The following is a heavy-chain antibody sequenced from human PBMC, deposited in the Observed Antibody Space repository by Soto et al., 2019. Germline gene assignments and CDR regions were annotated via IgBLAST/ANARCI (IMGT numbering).Heavy chain of an antibody. CDR3: VRAPEPPPILGVVQPYFFNS. V-gene: IGHV4-31*03. Sequence: QVQLQESGPGLVKPSQTLSLTCTVSGDSISSGGSYWSWIRQRPGKGLEWIGYIFYSGSFYYTPSLKGRVMISPDTAKNHFPRSLTSVPAADRAFYYFVRAPEPPPILGVVQPYFFNSWGRGPLATV. CDR1: GDSISSGGSY. CDR2: IFYSGSF. J-gene: IGHJ4*02. D-gene: IGHD3-3*01.